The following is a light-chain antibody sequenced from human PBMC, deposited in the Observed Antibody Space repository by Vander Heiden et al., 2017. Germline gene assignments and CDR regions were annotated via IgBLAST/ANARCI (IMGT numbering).Light chain of an antibody. CDR3: QQYNRYSRT. J-gene: IGKJ1*01. V-gene: IGKV1-5*01. Sequence: DIQMTQSPSTLSASVGARVTITCRASQSISSWLAWYQQKPVKAPKLLIYDASSLQSGVPSRFSGSGSGTYFSLTISSLQSDDFATYYCQQYNRYSRTFGQGAKVEIK. CDR1: QSISSW. CDR2: DAS.